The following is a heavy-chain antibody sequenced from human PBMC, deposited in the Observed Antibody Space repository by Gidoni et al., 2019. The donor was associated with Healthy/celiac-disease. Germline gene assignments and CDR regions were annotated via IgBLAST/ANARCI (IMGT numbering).Heavy chain of an antibody. CDR3: ARDSGLYSSSWYAPDY. Sequence: EVQLVESGGGLVKPGGSLRLSCAASGFTFSSYSMNWVRQAPGKGLEWVSSISSSSSYIYYADSVKGRFTISRDNAKNSLYLQMNSLRAEDTAVYYCARDSGLYSSSWYAPDYWGQGTLVTVSS. J-gene: IGHJ4*02. D-gene: IGHD6-13*01. CDR1: GFTFSSYS. V-gene: IGHV3-21*01. CDR2: ISSSSSYI.